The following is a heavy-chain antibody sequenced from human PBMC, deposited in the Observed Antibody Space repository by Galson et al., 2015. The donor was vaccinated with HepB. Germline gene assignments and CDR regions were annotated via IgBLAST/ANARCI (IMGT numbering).Heavy chain of an antibody. CDR2: IIIPLRDIT. Sequence: SVKVSCKASGGTFNSYTITWVRQAPGQGLEWMGRIIIPLRDITNYAQKVQGRVTITADKSTSTAYMELSGLRSDDTAVYYCARKEYRNPRYCSRSTTCFSYMDDWGQGTTVTVSS. CDR3: ARKEYRNPRYCSRSTTCFSYMDD. V-gene: IGHV1-69*02. CDR1: GGTFNSYT. J-gene: IGHJ6*02. D-gene: IGHD2-15*01.